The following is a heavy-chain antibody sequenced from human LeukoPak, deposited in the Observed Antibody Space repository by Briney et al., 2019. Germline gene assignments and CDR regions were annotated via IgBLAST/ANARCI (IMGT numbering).Heavy chain of an antibody. Sequence: GGSLRLSCAASGFTFSSYAMSWVRQAPGKGLEWVSGISGRLQSTYYADSVEGRFTISRDNSRNSLYLQMNSLRADDTAVYYCAKDRGDHIAYPSHWYFDLWGRGTLVTVSS. CDR3: AKDRGDHIAYPSHWYFDL. D-gene: IGHD2-21*01. J-gene: IGHJ2*01. CDR2: ISGRLQST. V-gene: IGHV3-23*01. CDR1: GFTFSSYA.